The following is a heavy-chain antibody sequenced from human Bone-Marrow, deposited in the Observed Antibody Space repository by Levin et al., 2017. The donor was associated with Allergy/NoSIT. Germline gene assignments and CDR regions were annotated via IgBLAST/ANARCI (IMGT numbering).Heavy chain of an antibody. J-gene: IGHJ4*02. CDR2: ISWNSGSI. CDR1: GFTFDDYA. D-gene: IGHD3-9*01. Sequence: GGSLRLSCAASGFTFDDYAMHWVRQAPGKGLEWVSGISWNSGSIGYADSVKGRFTISRDNAKNSLYLQMNSLRAEDTALYYCAKDQRQASGYSFDYWGQGTLVTVSS. CDR3: AKDQRQASGYSFDY. V-gene: IGHV3-9*01.